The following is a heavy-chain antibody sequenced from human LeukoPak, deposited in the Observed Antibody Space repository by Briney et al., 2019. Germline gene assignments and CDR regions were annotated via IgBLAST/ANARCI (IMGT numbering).Heavy chain of an antibody. V-gene: IGHV3-23*01. CDR1: GFTFSNYA. J-gene: IGHJ4*02. D-gene: IGHD6-19*01. Sequence: GGPLRLSCAASGFTFSNYALSWVRQVPGKRLEWVSAISSGADTTGYADSVKGRFTISRDNSKSTIYLQMNSLRAEDTAVYYCAKDLEQSYSGWSTSYDGWGQGTLVTVSS. CDR2: ISSGADTT. CDR3: AKDLEQSYSGWSTSYDG.